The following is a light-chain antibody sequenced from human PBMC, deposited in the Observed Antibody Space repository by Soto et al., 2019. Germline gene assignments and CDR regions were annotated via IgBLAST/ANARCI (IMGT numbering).Light chain of an antibody. CDR1: SSDVGGHNF. J-gene: IGLJ2*01. CDR2: EVS. V-gene: IGLV2-14*01. CDR3: SSYTSISTDVL. Sequence: QSALTQPASVSGSPGQSITISCTGTSSDVGGHNFVSWYQQHPGKAPKLMIYEVSNRPSGVSNRFSASKSGNTASLTISGLQAEDEADYYRSSYTSISTDVLFGGGTKLTVL.